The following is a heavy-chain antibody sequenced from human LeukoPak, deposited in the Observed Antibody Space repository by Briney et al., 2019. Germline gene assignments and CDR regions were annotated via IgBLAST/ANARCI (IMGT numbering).Heavy chain of an antibody. CDR2: INQDGSAE. CDR3: ARTDSGNLGYFDY. V-gene: IGHV3-7*01. Sequence: GGSLRLSCAASGFTFSSNWMSWVRQAPGKRLEWVANINQDGSAEHYVDSVKGRFTISRDNAKNSLYLQMNSLRAEDTAVYYCARTDSGNLGYFDYWGQGTLVSVPS. J-gene: IGHJ4*02. CDR1: GFTFSSNW. D-gene: IGHD1-26*01.